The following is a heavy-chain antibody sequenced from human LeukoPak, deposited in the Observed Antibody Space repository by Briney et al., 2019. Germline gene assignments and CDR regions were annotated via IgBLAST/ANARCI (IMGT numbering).Heavy chain of an antibody. D-gene: IGHD1-26*01. CDR2: IFYSGLT. CDR3: ARYSGMGYSPGTYSNS. Sequence: SATLSLTCTVSGASISGSCHYFWGWIRKTPRKGLVWIGSIFYSGLTYYTPSLKCRLTISVAKCRNKFSFRLLTVSAEDTARYYCARYSGMGYSPGTYSNSWGQRTRVTVSS. CDR1: GASISGSCHYF. V-gene: IGHV4-39*01. J-gene: IGHJ4*02.